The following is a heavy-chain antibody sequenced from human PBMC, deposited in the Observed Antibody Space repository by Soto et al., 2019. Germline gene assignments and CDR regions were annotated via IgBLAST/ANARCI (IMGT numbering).Heavy chain of an antibody. CDR1: YGYIINRGYC. V-gene: IGHV4-61*08. CDR2: IYYSGST. D-gene: IGHD2-2*01. J-gene: IGHJ4*02. CDR3: ARLGYCSSTSCYVLILDY. Sequence: LEIMSLTCTVFYGYIINRGYCRIINRKHPGEGLEWIGYIYYSGSTNYNPSLKSRVTISVDTSKNQFSLKLSSVTAADTAVYYCARLGYCSSTSCYVLILDYWGQGTLVTVS.